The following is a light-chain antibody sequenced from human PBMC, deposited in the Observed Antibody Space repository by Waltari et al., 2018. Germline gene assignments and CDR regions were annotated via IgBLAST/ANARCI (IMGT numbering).Light chain of an antibody. J-gene: IGLJ2*01. CDR1: ALPKQY. CDR3: LSAYSGGSQGV. V-gene: IGLV3-25*03. CDR2: KDT. Sequence: SYELTQPPSVSVSPGQTAKIPCSGDALPKQYTSWYQQKPGQAPLLVIYKDTERTSGIPERFSGSSSGTTVTLTISGVQAEDEADYYCLSAYSGGSQGVFGGGTKLTVL.